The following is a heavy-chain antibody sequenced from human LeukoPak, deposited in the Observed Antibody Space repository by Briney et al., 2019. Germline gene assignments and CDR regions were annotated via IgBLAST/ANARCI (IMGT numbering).Heavy chain of an antibody. CDR1: GYRFSSYW. J-gene: IGHJ3*02. CDR3: ARLGIAGAGTQDAFDI. D-gene: IGHD6-13*01. CDR2: IYPGDSGT. V-gene: IGHV5-51*01. Sequence: GESLKISCEGSGYRFSSYWIGWVRQMPGKGLEWMGIIYPGDSGTKYSPSFQGQVTISADRAISTAYLQWSSLKASDSAIYYCARLGIAGAGTQDAFDIWGQGTMVTVSS.